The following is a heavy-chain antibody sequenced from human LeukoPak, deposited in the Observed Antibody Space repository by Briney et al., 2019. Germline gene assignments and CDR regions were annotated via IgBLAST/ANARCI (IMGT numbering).Heavy chain of an antibody. Sequence: GASVKVSCKASGYTFTGYYMHWVRQAPGQGLEWMGWINPNSGGTNYAQKFQGRVTMTRDTSISTAYMELSRLRSDDTAVYYCAGVDTAMVTRFDYWGQGTLVTVSS. CDR1: GYTFTGYY. CDR2: INPNSGGT. D-gene: IGHD5-18*01. J-gene: IGHJ4*02. V-gene: IGHV1-2*02. CDR3: AGVDTAMVTRFDY.